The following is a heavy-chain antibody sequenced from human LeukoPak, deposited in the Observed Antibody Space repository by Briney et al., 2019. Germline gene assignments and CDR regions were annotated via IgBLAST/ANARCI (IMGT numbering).Heavy chain of an antibody. V-gene: IGHV4-59*12. Sequence: LSETLSLTCTVSGGSISSYYWTWIRQPPGKGLEWIGYIYHSGSTYYNPSLKSRVTISVDRSKNQFSLKLSSVTAADTAVYYCARVRAAAGTDYFDYWGQGTLVTVSS. CDR1: GGSISSYY. D-gene: IGHD6-13*01. CDR3: ARVRAAAGTDYFDY. CDR2: IYHSGST. J-gene: IGHJ4*02.